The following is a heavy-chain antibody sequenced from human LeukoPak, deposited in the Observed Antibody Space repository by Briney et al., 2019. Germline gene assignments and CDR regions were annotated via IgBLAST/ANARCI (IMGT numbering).Heavy chain of an antibody. CDR3: ARESLYCTNGVCYLVLDY. CDR2: SNPGNGNT. CDR1: GYTFTSYA. D-gene: IGHD2-8*01. V-gene: IGHV1-3*02. J-gene: IGHJ4*02. Sequence: ASVKVSCKASGYTFTSYAMHWVRQAPGQRLEWMGWSNPGNGNTKYSQEFQGRVTITRDTSASTAYMELSSLRSEDMAVYYCARESLYCTNGVCYLVLDYWGQGTLVTVSS.